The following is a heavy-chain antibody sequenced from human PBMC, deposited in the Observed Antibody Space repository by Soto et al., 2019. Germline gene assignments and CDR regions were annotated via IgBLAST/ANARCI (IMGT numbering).Heavy chain of an antibody. Sequence: QVQLVQSGAEVKKPGASVKVSCKASGYTFTSYYMHWVRQAPGQGLEWMGIINPSGGSTSYAQKFQGRVTMTRDTSTSTVYMELSSLGSEDTAVYYCARDPLIVVVTAIPGGMDVWGQGTTVTVSS. V-gene: IGHV1-46*01. J-gene: IGHJ6*02. D-gene: IGHD2-21*02. CDR2: INPSGGST. CDR3: ARDPLIVVVTAIPGGMDV. CDR1: GYTFTSYY.